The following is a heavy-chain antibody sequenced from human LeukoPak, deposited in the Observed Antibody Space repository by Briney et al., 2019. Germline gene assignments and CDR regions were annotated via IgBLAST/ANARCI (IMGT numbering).Heavy chain of an antibody. CDR3: ARDRRYTGYYDFWSGPNWYFDL. J-gene: IGHJ2*01. D-gene: IGHD3-3*01. V-gene: IGHV1-18*01. CDR2: ISAYNGNT. Sequence: GASVKVSCKASGYTFTSYGISWVRQAPGQGLEWMAWISAYNGNTNYAQTLQGRVTMTTDTSTSTAYMELRSLRSDDTAVYYCARDRRYTGYYDFWSGPNWYFDLWGRGTLVTVSS. CDR1: GYTFTSYG.